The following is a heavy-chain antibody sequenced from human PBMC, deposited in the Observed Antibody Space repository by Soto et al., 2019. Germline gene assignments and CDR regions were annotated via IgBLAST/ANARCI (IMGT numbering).Heavy chain of an antibody. CDR3: AKETNAYMINF. CDR2: ISYDGNTQ. Sequence: QVQLVESGGGVVQPGGSLRLSCAASGFIFSGYAMHWVRQAPRKGLEWVAVISYDGNTQDYADSGKGRFTVSRDNSNNILYVETNNLGDEDTAMYYCAKETNAYMINFWGHGTLVTVSP. V-gene: IGHV3-30-3*01. J-gene: IGHJ4*01. CDR1: GFIFSGYA. D-gene: IGHD3-16*01.